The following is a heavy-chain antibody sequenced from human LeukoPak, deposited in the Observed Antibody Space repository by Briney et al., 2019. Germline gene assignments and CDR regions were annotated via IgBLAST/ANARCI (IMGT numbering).Heavy chain of an antibody. D-gene: IGHD1-26*01. J-gene: IGHJ4*02. CDR1: GFTFSSYG. CDR3: GKKGRRGRFFEH. Sequence: GGSLRLSCAASGFTFSSYGMHWVRQAPGKGLEWVAVIWYDGSNKYYADSVKGRFTISRDNSKDTLYLQMKSLRAADTAVYYWGKKGRRGRFFEHWGQGPLVTV. V-gene: IGHV3-33*06. CDR2: IWYDGSNK.